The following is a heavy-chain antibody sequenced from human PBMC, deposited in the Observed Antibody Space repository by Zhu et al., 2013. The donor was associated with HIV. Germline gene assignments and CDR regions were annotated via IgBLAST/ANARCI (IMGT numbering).Heavy chain of an antibody. Sequence: EVQLVESGGGLVKPGGSLRLSCAASGFTFSSYSMNWVRQAPGKGLEWVSSISSSSSYIYYADSVKGRFTISRDNAKNSLYLQMNSLRAEDTAVYYCARGYCSGGSCYEWYFDLWGRGTLVTVSS. CDR1: GFTFSSYS. V-gene: IGHV3-21*01. CDR2: ISSSSSYI. D-gene: IGHD2-15*01. CDR3: ARGYCSGGSCYEWYFDL. J-gene: IGHJ2*01.